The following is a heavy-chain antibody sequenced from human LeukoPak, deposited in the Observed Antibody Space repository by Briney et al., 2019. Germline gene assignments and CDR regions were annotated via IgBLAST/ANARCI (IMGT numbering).Heavy chain of an antibody. CDR1: GDSLGIYK. CDR3: ARGGYYGSGNDFRFDP. CDR2: ISSSGSA. D-gene: IGHD3-10*01. V-gene: IGHV4-59*01. Sequence: SETLSLTCSVSGDSLGIYKWSWIRQPPGKGLEWIAHISSSGSAIYNPSLMSRVSMAVDTSKNQFSLRLISVTAADTAVYYCARGGYYGSGNDFRFDPWGQGTLVTVSS. J-gene: IGHJ5*02.